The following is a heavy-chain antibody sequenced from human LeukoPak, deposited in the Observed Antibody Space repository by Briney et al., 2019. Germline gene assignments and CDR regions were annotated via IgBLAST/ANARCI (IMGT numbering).Heavy chain of an antibody. D-gene: IGHD1-26*01. Sequence: SDTLSLTCTVSGGSISSYYWSWIRQPPGKGLEWIGYIYYSGSTNYNPSLKSRVTISVDTSKNQFSLKLSSVTAADTAVYYCARHASGSYYDGWFDPWGQGTLVTVSS. CDR1: GGSISSYY. CDR2: IYYSGST. V-gene: IGHV4-59*08. J-gene: IGHJ5*02. CDR3: ARHASGSYYDGWFDP.